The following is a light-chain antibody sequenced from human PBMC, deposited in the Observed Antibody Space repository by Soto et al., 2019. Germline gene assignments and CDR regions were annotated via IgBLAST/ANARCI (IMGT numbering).Light chain of an antibody. Sequence: AIQMTQSPSSLSASVGDRVTISCRASQGIGNALGWYQQKPGKPPKVLIYGASNLQSGVPPRFSGSGSGTDCTIAISSLKQEDAATYYCLQDINYTWTFGQGTKVDIK. V-gene: IGKV1-6*01. CDR2: GAS. J-gene: IGKJ1*01. CDR1: QGIGNA. CDR3: LQDINYTWT.